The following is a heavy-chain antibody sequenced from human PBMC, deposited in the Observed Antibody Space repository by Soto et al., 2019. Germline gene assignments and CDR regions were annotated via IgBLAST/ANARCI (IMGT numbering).Heavy chain of an antibody. V-gene: IGHV3-15*01. CDR3: SRDIVVVPAAKDYYYYGMDV. D-gene: IGHD2-2*01. Sequence: GGSLRLSCAASGFTFSNAWMSWVRQAPGKXLEWVGRIKSKTDGGTTDYAAPVKGRFTISRDDSKNTLYLQMNSLKTEDTAVYYCSRDIVVVPAAKDYYYYGMDVWGQGTTVTVSS. CDR2: IKSKTDGGTT. J-gene: IGHJ6*02. CDR1: GFTFSNAW.